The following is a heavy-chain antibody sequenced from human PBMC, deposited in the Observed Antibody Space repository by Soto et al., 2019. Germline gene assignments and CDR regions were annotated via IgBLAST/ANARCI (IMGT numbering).Heavy chain of an antibody. CDR3: AYGSGRYNWFDP. J-gene: IGHJ5*02. D-gene: IGHD3-10*01. CDR2: INHSGST. Sequence: SETLSLTCAVYGGSFSGYYWSWIRQPPGKGLEWIGEINHSGSTNYNPSLKSRVTISVDTSKNQFSLKLSSVTAADTAVYYCAYGSGRYNWFDPWGQGTLVTVSS. V-gene: IGHV4-34*01. CDR1: GGSFSGYY.